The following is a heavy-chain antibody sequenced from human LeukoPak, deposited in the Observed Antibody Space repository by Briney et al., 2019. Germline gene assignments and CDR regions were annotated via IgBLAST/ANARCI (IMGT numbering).Heavy chain of an antibody. CDR2: TGSSTI. J-gene: IGHJ4*02. Sequence: GGSLRLSCTTSQFTFRNYEMNWVRQAPGKGLEWISFTGSSTIQYADSVTGRFTISRDNAKNSLYLQMNSLRVEDTAVYYCASSKWFYFDSWGQGTLVTVSS. CDR3: ASSKWFYFDS. V-gene: IGHV3-48*03. D-gene: IGHD3-22*01. CDR1: QFTFRNYE.